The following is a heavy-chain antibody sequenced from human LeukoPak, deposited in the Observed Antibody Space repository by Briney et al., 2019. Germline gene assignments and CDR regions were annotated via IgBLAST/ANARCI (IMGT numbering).Heavy chain of an antibody. V-gene: IGHV4-34*01. D-gene: IGHD3-9*01. CDR3: ARVKNILTARSFDY. Sequence: SETLSLTCAVYGGSFSGYYWSWIRQPPGKGLEWIGEINHSGSTNYNPSLKSRVNISVDTSKNQFSLKLSSVTAADTAVYYCARVKNILTARSFDYWGQGTLVTVSS. J-gene: IGHJ4*02. CDR1: GGSFSGYY. CDR2: INHSGST.